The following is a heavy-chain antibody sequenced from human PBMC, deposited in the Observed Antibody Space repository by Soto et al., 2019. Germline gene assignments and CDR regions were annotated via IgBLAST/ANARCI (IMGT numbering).Heavy chain of an antibody. CDR3: AKVGIVMFSHNHHFDH. CDR2: ISGSGDSS. V-gene: IGHV3-23*01. D-gene: IGHD3-16*01. J-gene: IGHJ4*02. CDR1: GFTFSSFG. Sequence: EVQLLDSGGDLAQPGGSLRLSCTASGFTFSSFGMAWVRQAPGKGLEWVSAISGSGDSSYYADSVKDRFTISRDNPTNTLYLQMNNLRAEDTAVYYCAKVGIVMFSHNHHFDHWGQGTQVTVSS.